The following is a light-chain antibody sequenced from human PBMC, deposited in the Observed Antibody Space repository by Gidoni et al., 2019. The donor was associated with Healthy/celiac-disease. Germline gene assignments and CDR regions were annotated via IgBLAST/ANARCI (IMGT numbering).Light chain of an antibody. J-gene: IGKJ5*01. CDR2: GAS. CDR1: QSVSSSY. CDR3: QQYGSSLIT. Sequence: EIVLTQSPGTLSLSPGERATLSCRASQSVSSSYLAWYQQKPGQAPRLLIYGASSRATGIPDRFSGSGSGTDFTLTISRLEPEDFSVYYCQQYGSSLITFAQXTRLEIK. V-gene: IGKV3-20*01.